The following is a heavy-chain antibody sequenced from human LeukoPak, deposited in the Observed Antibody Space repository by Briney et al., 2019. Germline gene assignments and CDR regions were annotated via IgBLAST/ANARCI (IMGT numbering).Heavy chain of an antibody. D-gene: IGHD3-9*01. V-gene: IGHV1-18*01. J-gene: IGHJ6*02. CDR3: AREEDWFRNPYYYYGMDV. CDR2: ISAYNGNT. CDR1: GYTFTSYG. Sequence: ASVKVSCKASGYTFTSYGISWVRQAPGQGLAWMGWISAYNGNTNYAQKLQGRVTMTTDTSTSTAYMELRSLRSDDTAVYYCAREEDWFRNPYYYYGMDVWGQGTTVTVSS.